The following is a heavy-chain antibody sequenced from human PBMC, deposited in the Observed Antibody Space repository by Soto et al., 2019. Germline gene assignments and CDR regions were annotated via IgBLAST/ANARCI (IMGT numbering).Heavy chain of an antibody. V-gene: IGHV1-18*01. Sequence: QVQLVQSGAEVKKPGASVKVSCKASGYTFTSYGITWVRQAPGHWLEWMGWISAYNGNTNYAQKLQGRVTMTTDTSTSTAYRELRSLRSDDTAVYYCARREYCYGMDVWGQGTTVTVSS. J-gene: IGHJ6*02. CDR2: ISAYNGNT. CDR3: ARREYCYGMDV. CDR1: GYTFTSYG.